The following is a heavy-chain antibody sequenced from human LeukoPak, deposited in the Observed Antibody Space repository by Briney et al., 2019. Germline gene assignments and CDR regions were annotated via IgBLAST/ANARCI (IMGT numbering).Heavy chain of an antibody. V-gene: IGHV3-23*01. CDR3: GKRLCCGRFIGGFEP. CDR2: IGASGGST. Sequence: GSLRLSCAASGFTFSSFAMSWVRQAPGKGLEWISGIGASGGSTYYADSVKGRFTISRDNSKNTLSLQMNSLRAEDTAVYYFGKRLCCGRFIGGFEPWGQGT. D-gene: IGHD1-26*01. CDR1: GFTFSSFA. J-gene: IGHJ5*02.